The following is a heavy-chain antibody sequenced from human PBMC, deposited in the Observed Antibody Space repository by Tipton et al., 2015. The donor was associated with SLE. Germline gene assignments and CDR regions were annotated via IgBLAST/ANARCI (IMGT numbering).Heavy chain of an antibody. Sequence: SLRLSCEASGFTFDVHGMSWVRQVPGKGLEWVSGINGNGGVTVHADAVKGRFTISRDSAKNSLFLQMNSLRTEDTGLYHCARVYGSGSFAAFDLWGQGTMVIVSS. CDR2: INGNGGVT. V-gene: IGHV3-20*01. CDR3: ARVYGSGSFAAFDL. J-gene: IGHJ3*01. CDR1: GFTFDVHG. D-gene: IGHD3-10*01.